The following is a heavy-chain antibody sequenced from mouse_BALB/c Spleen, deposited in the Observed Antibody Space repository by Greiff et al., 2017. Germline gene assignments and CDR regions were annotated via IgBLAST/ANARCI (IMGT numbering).Heavy chain of an antibody. D-gene: IGHD2-4*01. CDR1: GFTFSSYT. CDR2: ISSGGSYT. J-gene: IGHJ2*01. Sequence: EVQVVESGGGLVKPGGSLKLSCAASGFTFSSYTMSWVRQTPEKRLEWVATISSGGSYTYYPDSVKGRFTISRDNAKNTLYLQMSSLKSEDTAMYYCTRIYYDPYWGQGTTLTVSS. V-gene: IGHV5-6-4*01. CDR3: TRIYYDPY.